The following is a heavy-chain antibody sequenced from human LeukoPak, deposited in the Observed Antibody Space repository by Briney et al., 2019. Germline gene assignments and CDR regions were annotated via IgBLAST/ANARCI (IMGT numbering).Heavy chain of an antibody. V-gene: IGHV4-34*01. CDR1: GGSFSGYY. J-gene: IGHJ4*02. CDR3: ASSTIFGVLITSFDN. Sequence: SETLSPTCAVYGGSFSGYYWSWIRQPPGKGLEWIGSIYHSGSTYYNPSLKSRVTISVDTSKNQFSLKLSSVTAADTAVYYCASSTIFGVLITSFDNWGQGTLVTVSS. CDR2: IYHSGST. D-gene: IGHD3-3*01.